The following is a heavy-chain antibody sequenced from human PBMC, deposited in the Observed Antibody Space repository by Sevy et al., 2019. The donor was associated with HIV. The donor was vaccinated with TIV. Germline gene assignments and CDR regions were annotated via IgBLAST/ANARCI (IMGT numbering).Heavy chain of an antibody. CDR3: AREGCTKPHDY. D-gene: IGHD2-8*01. V-gene: IGHV3-23*01. CDR1: GFTFSKYS. Sequence: LSLTCAASGFTFSKYSMSWVRQPPGKGLEWVSTLSFGCGEINYADSVKGRFTISRDNSKSSVYLRMNNLRPEDTAVYYCAREGCTKPHDYWGQGTLVTVSS. CDR2: LSFGCGEI. J-gene: IGHJ4*02.